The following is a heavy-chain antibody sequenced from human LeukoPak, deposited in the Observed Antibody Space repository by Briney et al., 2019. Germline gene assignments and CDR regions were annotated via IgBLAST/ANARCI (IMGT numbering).Heavy chain of an antibody. Sequence: ASVKVSCKASGYTFTSYAMHWVRQAPGQRLEWMGWISAYNGNTNYAQKLQGRVTMTTDTSTSTAYMELRSLRSDDTAVYYCARFYYYMDVWGKGTTVTVSS. CDR1: GYTFTSYA. CDR2: ISAYNGNT. CDR3: ARFYYYMDV. V-gene: IGHV1-18*01. J-gene: IGHJ6*03.